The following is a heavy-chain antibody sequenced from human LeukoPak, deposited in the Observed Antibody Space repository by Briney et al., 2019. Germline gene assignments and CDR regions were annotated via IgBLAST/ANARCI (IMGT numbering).Heavy chain of an antibody. CDR3: ARGPGYNIGGAFDI. V-gene: IGHV3-64*01. J-gene: IGHJ3*02. D-gene: IGHD5-24*01. Sequence: GGSLRLPCAASGFTFSSYAMHWVRQAPGKGLEYVSAISSNGGSTYYANSVKGRFTISRDNSKNTLYLQMGSLRAEDMAVYYCARGPGYNIGGAFDIWGQGTMVTVSS. CDR2: ISSNGGST. CDR1: GFTFSSYA.